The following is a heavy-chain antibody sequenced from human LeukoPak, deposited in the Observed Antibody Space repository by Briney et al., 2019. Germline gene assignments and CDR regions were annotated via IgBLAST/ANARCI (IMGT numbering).Heavy chain of an antibody. D-gene: IGHD4-17*01. V-gene: IGHV1-8*01. CDR2: MSPNSGNT. J-gene: IGHJ4*02. CDR3: ARQTTVTTGPTDY. CDR1: GYAFTNYD. Sequence: ASVKVSCKTSGYAFTNYDINWVRQAIGQGLEWMGWMSPNSGNTGYALKFQGRVTMTRDTSISTAYMELSSLESEDTAVYYCARQTTVTTGPTDYWGQGTLVTVSS.